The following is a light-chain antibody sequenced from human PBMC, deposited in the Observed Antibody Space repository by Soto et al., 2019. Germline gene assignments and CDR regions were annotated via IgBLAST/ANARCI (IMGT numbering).Light chain of an antibody. J-gene: IGLJ1*01. V-gene: IGLV2-14*03. CDR3: SSYISSSSPYV. CDR1: SSDIGGYKC. Sequence: QSVLTQPASVSGSPGQSITISCTGTSSDIGGYKCVSGYQHHPGKAPRLIIFGVSDRPSGVSDRFSGSKSGNTASLTISGLQAEDEADYYCSSYISSSSPYVFGNGTKVTVL. CDR2: GVS.